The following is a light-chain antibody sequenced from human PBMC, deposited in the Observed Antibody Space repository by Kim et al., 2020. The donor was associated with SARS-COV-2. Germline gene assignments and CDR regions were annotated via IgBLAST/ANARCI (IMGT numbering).Light chain of an antibody. CDR2: DAS. CDR1: QSVSTY. J-gene: IGKJ4*01. CDR3: QQRSNWPPALT. Sequence: PGERATLSCRSSQSVSTYLAWYQQKPGQAPRLLIYDASNRATGIPDRFSGSGSGTDFTLTISSLESEDFAVYYCQQRSNWPPALTFGGGTKVDIK. V-gene: IGKV3-11*01.